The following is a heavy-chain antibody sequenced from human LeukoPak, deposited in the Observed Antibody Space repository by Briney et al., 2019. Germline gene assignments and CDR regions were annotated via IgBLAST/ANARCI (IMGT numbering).Heavy chain of an antibody. Sequence: SVKVSCKASGGTFSSYAISWVRQAPGQGLEWMGGIIPIFGTANYAQKFQGRVTITADESTSTAYMELSSLRSEDTAVYYCARGGDCSSTSCGYYYYGMDVWGQGTTVTDSS. CDR3: ARGGDCSSTSCGYYYYGMDV. D-gene: IGHD2-2*01. V-gene: IGHV1-69*13. CDR2: IIPIFGTA. J-gene: IGHJ6*02. CDR1: GGTFSSYA.